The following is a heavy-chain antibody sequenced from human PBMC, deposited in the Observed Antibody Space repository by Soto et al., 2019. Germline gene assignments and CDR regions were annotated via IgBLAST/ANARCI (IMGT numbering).Heavy chain of an antibody. CDR2: ISSDGRDK. CDR3: AREXGQLYAILYNYYYGMDV. J-gene: IGHJ6*02. V-gene: IGHV3-30*03. Sequence: GGSLRLSCAASGFTFSGYAMHWVRQAPGKGLEWVAVISSDGRDKYHADSVKGRFTISRDNSKNTLYLQMNSLRAEDTAVYYCAREXGQLYAILYNYYYGMDVWGQGTTVTVSS. D-gene: IGHD2-8*01. CDR1: GFTFSGYA.